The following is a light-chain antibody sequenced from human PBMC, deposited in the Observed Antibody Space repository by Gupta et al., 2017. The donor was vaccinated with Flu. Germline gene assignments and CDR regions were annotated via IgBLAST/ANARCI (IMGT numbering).Light chain of an antibody. CDR2: GAS. V-gene: IGKV3-20*01. CDR1: QSVSTND. Sequence: DIVLTQSPGTLSLSPGERATLSCRASQSVSTNDLAWYQQKPGQAPRLLIYGASTRATGIPDRFSGSGSGTDFTLIISRLEPEDSAVYYCQQSGSSPLTFGGGTKVEI. J-gene: IGKJ4*01. CDR3: QQSGSSPLT.